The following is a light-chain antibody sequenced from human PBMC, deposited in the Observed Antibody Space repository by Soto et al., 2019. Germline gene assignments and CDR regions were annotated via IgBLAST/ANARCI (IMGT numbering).Light chain of an antibody. J-gene: IGLJ3*02. CDR2: EVS. CDR1: SSDIGSNNY. V-gene: IGLV2-14*01. CDR3: SSYTTTTRL. Sequence: QSALTQPASVSGSPGQSITISCTGTSSDIGSNNYVSWFQQRPGKAPTLIIYEVSNRPSGVSTHFSVSKSGNTASLTISGLLPEDEAEYSCSSYTTTTRLFGGGTKLTVL.